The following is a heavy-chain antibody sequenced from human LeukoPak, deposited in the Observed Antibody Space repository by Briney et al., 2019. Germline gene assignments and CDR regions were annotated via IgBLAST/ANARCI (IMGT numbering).Heavy chain of an antibody. J-gene: IGHJ4*02. CDR1: GYTFTSYY. D-gene: IGHD3-16*01. CDR3: ARVAYDYVWGSYSHYFDY. V-gene: IGHV1-46*01. CDR2: INPSGGST. Sequence: GASVKVSCKASGYTFTSYYMHWVRRAPGQGLEWMGIINPSGGSTSYAQKFQGRVTMTRDTSTNTVYMELSSLRSEDTAVYYCARVAYDYVWGSYSHYFDYWGQGTLVTVSS.